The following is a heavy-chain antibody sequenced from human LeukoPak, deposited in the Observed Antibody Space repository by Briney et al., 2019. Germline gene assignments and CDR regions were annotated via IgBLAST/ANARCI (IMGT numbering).Heavy chain of an antibody. CDR2: ISSSSSTI. J-gene: IGHJ4*02. Sequence: GGSLRLSCAASGFTFSSYSMNWVRQAPGKGLEWVSYISSSSSTIYYADSVKGRFTISRDNAKNSLYLQMNSLRAEDTAVYYCARDRVLRHFDYWGQGTLVTVSS. V-gene: IGHV3-48*04. CDR3: ARDRVLRHFDY. D-gene: IGHD5-24*01. CDR1: GFTFSSYS.